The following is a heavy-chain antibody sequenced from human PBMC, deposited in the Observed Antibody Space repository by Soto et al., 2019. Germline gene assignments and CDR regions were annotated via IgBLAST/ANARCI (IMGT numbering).Heavy chain of an antibody. V-gene: IGHV4-59*08. CDR1: GGSISSYY. D-gene: IGHD3-10*01. Sequence: QVQLQESGPGLVKPSETLSLSCTVSGGSISSYYWSWFRQSPGKRMEWIGYVHHSWGSSYNPSLHSRVAISLDTSKSQFPRKVTSVTATDTAVYYCARQGFGPLHGLVDVWGQGTTVTVSS. CDR2: VHHSWGS. J-gene: IGHJ6*02. CDR3: ARQGFGPLHGLVDV.